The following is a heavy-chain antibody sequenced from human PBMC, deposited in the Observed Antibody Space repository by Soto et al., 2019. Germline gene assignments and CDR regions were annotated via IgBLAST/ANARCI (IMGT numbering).Heavy chain of an antibody. Sequence: RLSCAASGFTFSSYSMNWVRQAPGKGLEWVSSISSSSSYIYYADSVKGRFTISRDNAKNSLYLQMNSLRAEDTAVYYCARVGEVPPPYYGMDVWGQGTTVTVSS. V-gene: IGHV3-21*01. D-gene: IGHD3-3*01. CDR1: GFTFSSYS. CDR2: ISSSSSYI. CDR3: ARVGEVPPPYYGMDV. J-gene: IGHJ6*02.